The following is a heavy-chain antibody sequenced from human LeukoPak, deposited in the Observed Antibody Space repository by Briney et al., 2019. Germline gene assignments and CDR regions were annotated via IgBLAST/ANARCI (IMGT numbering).Heavy chain of an antibody. J-gene: IGHJ4*02. CDR3: ASGDYYDSSGYYSGDVDY. D-gene: IGHD3-22*01. CDR2: INHSGST. CDR1: GGSISSYY. Sequence: SETLSLTCTVSGGSISSYYWSWIRQPPGKGLEWIGEINHSGSTNYNPSLKSRVTISVDTSKNQFSLKLSSVTAADTAVYYCASGDYYDSSGYYSGDVDYWGQGTLVTVSS. V-gene: IGHV4-34*01.